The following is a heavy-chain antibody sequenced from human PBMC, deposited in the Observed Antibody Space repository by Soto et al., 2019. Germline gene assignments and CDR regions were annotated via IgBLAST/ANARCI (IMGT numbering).Heavy chain of an antibody. CDR2: ISGYNGNT. V-gene: IGHV1-18*04. CDR3: ARDREYYYDSSGNYYYHYGMDV. CDR1: GYTFTNYG. D-gene: IGHD3-22*01. J-gene: IGHJ6*02. Sequence: QVQLVESGAEVKKPGASVKVSCKASGYTFTNYGISWVRQAPGQGLEWMGWISGYNGNTKYAQKFQGRVTMTTDTPTITAYMDLRSLRSDDPAVYYCARDREYYYDSSGNYYYHYGMDVWGQGTTVTVS.